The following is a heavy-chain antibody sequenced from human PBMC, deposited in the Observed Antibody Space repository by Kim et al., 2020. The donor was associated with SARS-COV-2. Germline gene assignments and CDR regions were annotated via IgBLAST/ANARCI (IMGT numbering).Heavy chain of an antibody. CDR3: ARVTSVAGTRYFDL. CDR2: IYYSGST. CDR1: GGSISGYY. D-gene: IGHD6-19*01. V-gene: IGHV4-59*01. J-gene: IGHJ2*01. Sequence: SETLSLTCTVSGGSISGYYWSWIRQPPGKGLEWIGYIYYSGSTNYNPSLKSRVTISVDTSKNQFSLKLRSVTAADTAVYYCARVTSVAGTRYFDLWGRGT.